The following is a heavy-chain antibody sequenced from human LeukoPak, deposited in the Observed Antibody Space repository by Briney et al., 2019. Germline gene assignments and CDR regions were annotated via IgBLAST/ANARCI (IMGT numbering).Heavy chain of an antibody. V-gene: IGHV4-61*02. CDR1: GGSIISASNY. CDR3: AREVRVLEWFDP. J-gene: IGHJ5*02. CDR2: IYTSGST. Sequence: ASETLSLTCTVSGGSIISASNYWSWIRQPAGKGLEWIGRIYTSGSTNYNPSLKSRVTISVDTSKNQFSLKLSSVTAADTAVYYCAREVRVLEWFDPWGQGTLVTVSS. D-gene: IGHD1-1*01.